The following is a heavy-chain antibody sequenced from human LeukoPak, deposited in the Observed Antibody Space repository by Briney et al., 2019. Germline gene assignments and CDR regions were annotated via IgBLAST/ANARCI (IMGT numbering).Heavy chain of an antibody. Sequence: PSETLSLTCTVSGGSISSYYWHWIRQPPGKGLEWIGYLYYSGNTYYNPSLKSRVTMSVDTSKNQFSLKLSSVTAADTAVYFCARAAYCGGDCYYYFDYWGQGTLVTVSP. CDR2: LYYSGNT. D-gene: IGHD2-21*02. J-gene: IGHJ4*02. CDR3: ARAAYCGGDCYYYFDY. V-gene: IGHV4-59*01. CDR1: GGSISSYY.